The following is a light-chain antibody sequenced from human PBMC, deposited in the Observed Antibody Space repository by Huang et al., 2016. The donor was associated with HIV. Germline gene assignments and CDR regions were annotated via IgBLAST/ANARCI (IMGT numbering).Light chain of an antibody. Sequence: DILQTQSPATLSASPGERVTLSCRASQSVRSNLAWYQQRPGQAPRLLLFGASTRATGIPDRFSGSGSGTEFTLTIDSLQSEDFAVYYCQQYDNWRKTFGQGTKVDFK. CDR1: QSVRSN. V-gene: IGKV3-15*01. CDR2: GAS. J-gene: IGKJ1*01. CDR3: QQYDNWRKT.